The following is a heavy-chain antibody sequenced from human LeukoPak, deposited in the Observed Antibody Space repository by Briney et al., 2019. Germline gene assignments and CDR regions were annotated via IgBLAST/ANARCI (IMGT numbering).Heavy chain of an antibody. CDR2: IIPIFGTA. Sequence: ASVKVSCTASGGTFSSYAISWVRQAPGQGLEWMGGIIPIFGTANYAQKFQGRVTITADESTSTAYMELSSLRSEDTAVYYCARGYCSGGSCYHNWFDPWGQGTLVTVSS. D-gene: IGHD2-15*01. V-gene: IGHV1-69*13. CDR1: GGTFSSYA. J-gene: IGHJ5*02. CDR3: ARGYCSGGSCYHNWFDP.